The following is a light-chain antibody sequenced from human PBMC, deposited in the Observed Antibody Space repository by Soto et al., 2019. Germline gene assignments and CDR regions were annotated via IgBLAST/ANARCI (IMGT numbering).Light chain of an antibody. Sequence: EIVLTESPDTLSLSPGERATLSCWASHSVTTHLAWFQQRPGQTPRLLIYDASTRAPGIPARFSGRGSGADFTLTISSLEPEDFAVYYCQQRSDSITFGQGNDWRL. CDR1: HSVTTH. J-gene: IGKJ5*01. V-gene: IGKV3-11*01. CDR2: DAS. CDR3: QQRSDSIT.